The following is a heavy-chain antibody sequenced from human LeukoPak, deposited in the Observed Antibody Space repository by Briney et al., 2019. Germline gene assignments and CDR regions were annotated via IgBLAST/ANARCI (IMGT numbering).Heavy chain of an antibody. D-gene: IGHD2-2*02. V-gene: IGHV4-39*07. CDR2: IYYSGST. Sequence: SETLSLTCTVSGGSISSSSYYWGWIRQPPGKGLEWIGSIYYSGSTYYNPSLKSRVTISVDTSKNQFSLKLSSVTAADTAVYYCARVLGYCSSTSCYTWYFDLWGRGTLVTVSS. CDR3: ARVLGYCSSTSCYTWYFDL. CDR1: GGSISSSSYY. J-gene: IGHJ2*01.